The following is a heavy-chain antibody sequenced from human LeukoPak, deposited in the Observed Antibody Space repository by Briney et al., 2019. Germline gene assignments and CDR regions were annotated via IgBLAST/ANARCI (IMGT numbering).Heavy chain of an antibody. CDR3: ARADCSSTSCPWANWFDP. CDR1: GYTFTGYY. V-gene: IGHV1-2*02. CDR2: INPNSGGT. Sequence: ASVKVSCKASGYTFTGYYMHWVRQAPGQGLEWMGWINPNSGGTNYAQKFQGRVTMTRDTSISTAYMELSRLRSDDTAVYYCARADCSSTSCPWANWFDPWGQGTLVTVSS. J-gene: IGHJ5*02. D-gene: IGHD2-2*01.